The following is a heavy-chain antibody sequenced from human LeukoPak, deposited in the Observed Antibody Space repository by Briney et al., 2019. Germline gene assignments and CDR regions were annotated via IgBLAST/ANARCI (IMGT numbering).Heavy chain of an antibody. D-gene: IGHD3-22*01. CDR3: ARSPDYYDSSGYYYALNWFDP. J-gene: IGHJ5*02. CDR1: GYTFTSYD. Sequence: ASVKVSCKASGYTFTSYDINWVRQATGQGLEWMGWMNPNSGNTGYAQKFQGRVTITRNTSISTAYMELSSLRSEDTAVYYCARSPDYYDSSGYYYALNWFDPWGQGTLVTVSS. V-gene: IGHV1-8*03. CDR2: MNPNSGNT.